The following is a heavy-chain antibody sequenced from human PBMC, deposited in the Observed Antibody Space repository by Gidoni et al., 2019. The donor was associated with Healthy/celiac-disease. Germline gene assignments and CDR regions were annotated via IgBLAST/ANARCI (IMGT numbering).Heavy chain of an antibody. D-gene: IGHD3-3*01. CDR1: GLTFSSYA. Sequence: EVQLLESGGGLVQPGGSLSLSCAASGLTFSSYAMSWVRQSPGKGLEWVSAISGSGGSTYYADSVKGRFTISRDNSKNTLYLQMNSLRAEDTAVYYCAKDRQPLYDFWSGYYRGSDYWVQGTLVTVSS. CDR3: AKDRQPLYDFWSGYYRGSDY. CDR2: ISGSGGST. V-gene: IGHV3-23*01. J-gene: IGHJ4*02.